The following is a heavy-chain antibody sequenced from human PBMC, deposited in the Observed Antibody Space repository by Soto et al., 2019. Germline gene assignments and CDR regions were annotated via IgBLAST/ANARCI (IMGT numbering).Heavy chain of an antibody. V-gene: IGHV6-1*01. CDR2: TDYRSKWYN. CDR1: GDSVSSNSAG. D-gene: IGHD3-16*02. J-gene: IGHJ4*02. CDR3: ASCRYIXXAFWAHFDY. Sequence: PSQTLSLTXAISGDSVSSNSAGCDWIRQSPSRGLEWLGRTDYRSKWYNDYAVSVKSRITINPDTSKNQSSLQLNSVTPEDTAVYYCASCRYIXXAFWAHFDYWGLGILVTVSS.